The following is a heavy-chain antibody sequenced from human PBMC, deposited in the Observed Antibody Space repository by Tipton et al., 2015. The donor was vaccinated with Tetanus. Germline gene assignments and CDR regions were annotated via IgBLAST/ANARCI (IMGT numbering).Heavy chain of an antibody. CDR1: GFTFSDYS. CDR3: AKMAASWYLGYFDY. J-gene: IGHJ4*02. D-gene: IGHD6-13*01. Sequence: SLRLSCAASGFTFSDYSIAWVRLTSGKGLEWVSSISSSSRYIYYADSVKGRFTISRDNAKNSLYLQMISLRAEDTAVYYCAKMAASWYLGYFDYWGQGSLVTVSS. CDR2: ISSSSRYI. V-gene: IGHV3-21*01.